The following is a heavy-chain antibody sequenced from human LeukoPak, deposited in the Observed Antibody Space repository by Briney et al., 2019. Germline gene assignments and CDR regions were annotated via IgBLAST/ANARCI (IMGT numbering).Heavy chain of an antibody. CDR2: INHSGST. CDR3: ARAPHYYDSSGFS. V-gene: IGHV4-34*01. D-gene: IGHD3-22*01. CDR1: GGSFSGYY. J-gene: IGHJ5*02. Sequence: PSETLSLTCAVYGGSFSGYYWSWIRQPPGKGLEWIGEINHSGSTNYNPSLKSRVTISVDTSKNQFSLKLSSVTAADTAVYYCARAPHYYDSSGFSWGQGTLVTVSS.